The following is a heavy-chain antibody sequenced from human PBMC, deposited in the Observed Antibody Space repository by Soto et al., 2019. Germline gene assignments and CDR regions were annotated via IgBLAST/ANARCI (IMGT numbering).Heavy chain of an antibody. CDR3: ARTRRAARLFDY. CDR2: IYYSGST. D-gene: IGHD6-6*01. J-gene: IGHJ4*02. V-gene: IGHV4-31*03. Sequence: VPSSETLSLTCTVSGGSISSGGYYWSWIRQHPGKGLEWIGYIYYSGSTYYNPSLKSRVTISVDTSKNQFSLKLSSVTAADTAVYYCARTRRAARLFDYWGQGTLVTVSS. CDR1: GGSISSGGYY.